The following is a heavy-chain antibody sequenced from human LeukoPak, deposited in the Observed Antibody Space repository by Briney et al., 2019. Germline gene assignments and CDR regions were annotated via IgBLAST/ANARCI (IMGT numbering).Heavy chain of an antibody. CDR3: ARHSGYSIYNWFDP. CDR2: FYYSGST. Sequence: KPSETLSLTCSVSGGSISSASNYWGWIRQPPGRGLEWIGTFYYSGSTYYNPSLKSRVTISVDTSKNQFSLKLTSVTAADTAVYYCARHSGYSIYNWFDPWGQGTLVTVSS. CDR1: GGSISSASNY. J-gene: IGHJ5*02. V-gene: IGHV4-39*01. D-gene: IGHD5-12*01.